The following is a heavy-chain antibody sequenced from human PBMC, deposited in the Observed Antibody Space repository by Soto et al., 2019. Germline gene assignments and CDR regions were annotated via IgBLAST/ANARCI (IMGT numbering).Heavy chain of an antibody. CDR1: GFSLSTSGVG. CDR2: IYWDDDK. Sequence: QITLKESGPTLVKPTQTLTLTCTFSGFSLSTSGVGVGWIRQPPGKALEWLALIYWDDDKRYSPSLISRLTITKDTSKNQVVLTMTNIDPVDTATYYCAHRPVAAAENWFDPWGQGTLVTVSS. V-gene: IGHV2-5*02. J-gene: IGHJ5*02. CDR3: AHRPVAAAENWFDP. D-gene: IGHD6-13*01.